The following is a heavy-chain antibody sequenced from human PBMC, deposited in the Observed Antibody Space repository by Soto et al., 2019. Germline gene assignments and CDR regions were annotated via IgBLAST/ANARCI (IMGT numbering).Heavy chain of an antibody. J-gene: IGHJ4*02. Sequence: QVVESGGGLVPPGGSLRLSCAASGFPFTNYWMNWVRQTPGKGLMWVSRISPDGSDVGYADSVEGRFTVSRDNAKNTLYLQMHSLSAEDTAMYCCACWGHIVPVAPSDFDRWGQGTLVTVSS. CDR2: ISPDGSDV. D-gene: IGHD2-8*02. CDR1: GFPFTNYW. CDR3: ACWGHIVPVAPSDFDR. V-gene: IGHV3-74*01.